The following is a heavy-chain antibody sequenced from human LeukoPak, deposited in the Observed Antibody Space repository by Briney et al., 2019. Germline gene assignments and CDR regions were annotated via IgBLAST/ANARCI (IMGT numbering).Heavy chain of an antibody. Sequence: GGSLRLSCAASGFTFDDYAMHWVRQAPGKGLEWVSGISWNSGSIGYADSVKGRFTISRDNSKNTLYLQMNSLRAEDTAVYYCAKDHPYGSGSYYPAYYFDYWGQGTLVTVSS. D-gene: IGHD3-10*01. CDR1: GFTFDDYA. CDR3: AKDHPYGSGSYYPAYYFDY. J-gene: IGHJ4*02. V-gene: IGHV3-9*01. CDR2: ISWNSGSI.